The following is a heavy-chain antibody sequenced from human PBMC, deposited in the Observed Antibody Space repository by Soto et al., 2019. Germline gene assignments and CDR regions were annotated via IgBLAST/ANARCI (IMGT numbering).Heavy chain of an antibody. CDR1: GGTFSSYA. Sequence: QVQLVQSGAEVKKPGSSVKVSCKASGGTFSSYAISWVRQAPGQGLEWMGGIIPIFGTANYAQKFQGRVTITADESTSTAYMELSSLRSEDTAVYYSARDIGRGSGSYWWFDPWGQGTLVTVSS. CDR3: ARDIGRGSGSYWWFDP. D-gene: IGHD3-10*01. V-gene: IGHV1-69*01. J-gene: IGHJ5*02. CDR2: IIPIFGTA.